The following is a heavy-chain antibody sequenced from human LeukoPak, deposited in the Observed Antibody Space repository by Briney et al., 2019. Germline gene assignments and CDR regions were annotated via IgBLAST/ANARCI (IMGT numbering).Heavy chain of an antibody. V-gene: IGHV1-18*01. D-gene: IGHD6-13*01. CDR2: ISAYNGNT. CDR1: GYTFTSYG. J-gene: IGHJ5*02. Sequence: ASVKVSCEASGYTFTSYGISWVRQAPGQGLEWMGWISAYNGNTNYAQKLQGRVTMTTDTSTSTAYMELRSLRSDDTAVYYCARDRKSIAANWFDTWGQGTLVTVSS. CDR3: ARDRKSIAANWFDT.